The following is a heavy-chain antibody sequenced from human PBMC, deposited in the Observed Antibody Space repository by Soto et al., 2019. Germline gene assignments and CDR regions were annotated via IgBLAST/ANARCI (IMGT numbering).Heavy chain of an antibody. V-gene: IGHV3-74*01. D-gene: IGHD7-27*01. Sequence: EVQLVESGGGLVQPGGSLGRSCAASGFTFSSYWMHWVRQAPGKGLVWVSRINSDGSSTSYADSVKGRFTISRDNAKNTLYLQMTSLRAEDTAVDYCARLGKLGRPDDYWGQGTLVTVSS. CDR3: ARLGKLGRPDDY. CDR2: INSDGSST. CDR1: GFTFSSYW. J-gene: IGHJ4*02.